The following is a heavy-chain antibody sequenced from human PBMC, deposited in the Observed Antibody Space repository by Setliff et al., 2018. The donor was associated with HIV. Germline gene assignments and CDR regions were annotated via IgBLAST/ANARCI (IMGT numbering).Heavy chain of an antibody. V-gene: IGHV1-2*02. D-gene: IGHD5-12*01. CDR3: ARGKTWLRFLDY. Sequence: ASVKVSCKASGYTFTDYFLHWVRQAPGQGLEWMGYINPNTGDTNSAQKFQGRVTVTRDTSISSVYMELRSLKSDDTAVYYCARGKTWLRFLDYWGQGTLVTVSS. CDR1: GYTFTDYF. J-gene: IGHJ4*02. CDR2: INPNTGDT.